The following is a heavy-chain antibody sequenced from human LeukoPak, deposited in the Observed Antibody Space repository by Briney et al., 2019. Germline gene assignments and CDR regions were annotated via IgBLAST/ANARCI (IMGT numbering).Heavy chain of an antibody. CDR1: GGPIISHY. CDR2: ISNSGST. Sequence: SETLSPTCTVSGGPIISHYWTWIRQSPVKGLEWIGDISNSGSTSYNPSLKSRVTISIDTSKNQFSLKLSSVTAADTAVYYCGRDALVGYLSFYYMDVWGKGTTVTVSS. D-gene: IGHD2-15*01. CDR3: GRDALVGYLSFYYMDV. J-gene: IGHJ6*03. V-gene: IGHV4-59*11.